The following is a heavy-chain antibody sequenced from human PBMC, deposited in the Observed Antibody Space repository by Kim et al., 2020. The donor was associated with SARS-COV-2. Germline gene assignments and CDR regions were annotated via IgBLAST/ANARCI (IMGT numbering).Heavy chain of an antibody. CDR1: GGSISSDDYY. CDR3: AREAIMTTVTKEGLFDP. CDR2: LCDSGST. Sequence: SETLSLTCTVSGGSISSDDYYWSWHRQPPGLGREGIGYLCDSGSTYYNPSLKIRVTISAYKSQNQLSLKLSSVTAADASVCSCAREAIMTTVTKEGLFDP. V-gene: IGHV4-30-4*01. D-gene: IGHD4-17*01. J-gene: IGHJ5*02.